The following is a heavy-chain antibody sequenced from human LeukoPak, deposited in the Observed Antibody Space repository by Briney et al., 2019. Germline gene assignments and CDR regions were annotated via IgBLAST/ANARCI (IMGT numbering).Heavy chain of an antibody. CDR2: IKQDGTEK. CDR3: ANWAGTAAGFSGPFDY. Sequence: PGGSLRLSCAVSGFTFTTYWLGWVRQPPGEGLEWVANIKQDGTEKYYVDSVKGRFTISRDNAKNSLSLQMNSLRAEDTAVYYCANWAGTAAGFSGPFDYWGQGTLVTVSS. V-gene: IGHV3-7*01. D-gene: IGHD6-13*01. J-gene: IGHJ4*02. CDR1: GFTFTTYW.